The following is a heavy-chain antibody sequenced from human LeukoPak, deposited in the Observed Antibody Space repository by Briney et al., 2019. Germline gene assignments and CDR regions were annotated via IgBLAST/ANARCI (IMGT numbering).Heavy chain of an antibody. CDR3: ARWSGYSDY. Sequence: GASVKVSCKVSGYTVTELSMHWVRQSPGKGLEWMGGFHPEDGETIYAQKFQGRVTMTRDTSTSTVYMELSSLRSEDTAVYYCARWSGYSDYWGQGTLVTVSS. D-gene: IGHD3-3*01. CDR1: GYTVTELS. J-gene: IGHJ4*02. CDR2: FHPEDGET. V-gene: IGHV1-24*01.